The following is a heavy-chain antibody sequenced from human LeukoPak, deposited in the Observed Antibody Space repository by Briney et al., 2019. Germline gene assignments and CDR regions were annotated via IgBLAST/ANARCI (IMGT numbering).Heavy chain of an antibody. CDR3: ATRVTADSYDASDI. D-gene: IGHD6-25*01. CDR1: GFVFRSF. J-gene: IGHJ3*02. V-gene: IGHV3-21*06. Sequence: GGSLRLSCAASGFVFRSFMTWVRQAPGKGLEWVASISSTSNHKYHADSVKGRFTISRDNDENSLYLQMNSLRAEDTALYYCATRVTADSYDASDIWGQGTMVTVSS. CDR2: ISSTSNHK.